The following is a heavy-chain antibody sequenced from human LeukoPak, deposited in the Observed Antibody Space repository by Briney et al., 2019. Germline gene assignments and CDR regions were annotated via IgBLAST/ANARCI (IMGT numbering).Heavy chain of an antibody. Sequence: GGSLRLSCAASKFTFSTYWMSWVRQAPGKGLEWVANIKQDGSEKYYVDSVKGRFTISRDNAKNSLYLQMNSLRAEDTAVYYCAELGITMIGGVWGKGTTVTISS. J-gene: IGHJ6*04. CDR1: KFTFSTYW. D-gene: IGHD3-10*02. V-gene: IGHV3-7*01. CDR3: AELGITMIGGV. CDR2: IKQDGSEK.